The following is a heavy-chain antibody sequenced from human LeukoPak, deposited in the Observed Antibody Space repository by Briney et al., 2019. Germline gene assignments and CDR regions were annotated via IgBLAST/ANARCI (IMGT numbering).Heavy chain of an antibody. CDR2: ISASGGTT. D-gene: IGHD5-12*01. V-gene: IGHV3-23*01. Sequence: PGGSLRLSCAASGFTFSGYAMGWVRQATGKGPEWVSAISASGGTTHYADSVKGRFTLSRDNSRNTLHLQLHSLRAEDTAIYYCAKGWLAPGPTYDYWGQGTLVTVSS. CDR1: GFTFSGYA. J-gene: IGHJ4*02. CDR3: AKGWLAPGPTYDY.